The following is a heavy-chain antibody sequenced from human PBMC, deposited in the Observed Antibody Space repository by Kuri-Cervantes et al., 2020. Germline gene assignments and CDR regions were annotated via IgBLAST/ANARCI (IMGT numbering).Heavy chain of an antibody. D-gene: IGHD4-17*01. CDR3: ARDHGYGDYVDYYGMDV. CDR2: IIPIFGTA. V-gene: IGHV1-69*13. Sequence: SVKVSCKASGGTFSSYAISWVRQAPGQGLEWMGGIIPIFGTANYAQKFQGRVTITADESTNTAYMELSSLRSEDTAVYYCARDHGYGDYVDYYGMDVWGQGTTVTVSS. J-gene: IGHJ6*02. CDR1: GGTFSSYA.